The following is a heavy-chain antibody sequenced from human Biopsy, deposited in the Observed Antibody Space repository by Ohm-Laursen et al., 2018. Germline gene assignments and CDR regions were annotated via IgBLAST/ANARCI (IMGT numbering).Heavy chain of an antibody. CDR1: GFTFGDYY. CDR2: ISGSGVTK. Sequence: SLRLSCAASGFTFGDYYMSWIRQAPGKGLEWLSYISGSGVTKMYADSVKGRFTVSRANAKNSLYLEMNNRTVEDTAVYYCATDGAGSYNENWGQGTLVSVSS. D-gene: IGHD3-10*01. CDR3: ATDGAGSYNEN. J-gene: IGHJ4*02. V-gene: IGHV3-11*01.